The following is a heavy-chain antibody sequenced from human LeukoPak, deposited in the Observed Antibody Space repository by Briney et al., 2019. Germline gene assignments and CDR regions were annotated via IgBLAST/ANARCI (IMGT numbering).Heavy chain of an antibody. CDR1: GFTFSSYW. CDR2: IKQDGSEK. CDR3: ARESSGWFGAVDRTGS. D-gene: IGHD6-19*01. J-gene: IGHJ5*02. Sequence: QTGGSLRLSCAASGFTFSSYWMSWVRQAPGKGLEWVANIKQDGSEKYYVDSVKGRFTISRDNAKNSLYLQMNSLRAEDTAVYYCARESSGWFGAVDRTGSWGQGTLVTVSS. V-gene: IGHV3-7*01.